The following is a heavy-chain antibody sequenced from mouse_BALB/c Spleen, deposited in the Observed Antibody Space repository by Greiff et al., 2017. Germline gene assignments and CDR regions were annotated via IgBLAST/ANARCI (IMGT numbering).Heavy chain of an antibody. CDR3: ASGHYYGNRGFFDV. J-gene: IGHJ1*01. CDR1: GFSLTSYG. Sequence: VQLQQSGPGLVAPSQSLSITCTVSGFSLTSYGVHWVRQPPGKGLEWLGVIWAGGSTNYNSALMSRLSISKDNSKSQVFLKMNSLQTDDTAMYYCASGHYYGNRGFFDVWGAGTTVTVSS. D-gene: IGHD1-2*01. CDR2: IWAGGST. V-gene: IGHV2-9*02.